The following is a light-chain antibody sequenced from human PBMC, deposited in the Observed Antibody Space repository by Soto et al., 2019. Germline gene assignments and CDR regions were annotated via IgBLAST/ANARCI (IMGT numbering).Light chain of an antibody. Sequence: DIQMTQSPSTLSASVGDRVTITCRASQSITNWLAWYQQKPGKAPKLLIYDASSLQSGVPSRFGGSGSGTEFSLTISSLQPDDLATYYCQQYSSYSRSFGQGTKVEI. CDR2: DAS. V-gene: IGKV1-5*01. J-gene: IGKJ1*01. CDR3: QQYSSYSRS. CDR1: QSITNW.